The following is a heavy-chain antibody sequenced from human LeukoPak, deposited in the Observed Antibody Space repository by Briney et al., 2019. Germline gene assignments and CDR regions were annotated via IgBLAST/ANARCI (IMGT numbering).Heavy chain of an antibody. CDR2: INPSGCST. CDR3: ARAWAYDFWSGYFAFDI. Sequence: GASVKVSCKASGYTFTSYYMHWVRQPPGQGLEWMGIINPSGCSTSYAQKFQGRVTMTSDMSTSTVYMELSSLRSEDTAVYYCARAWAYDFWSGYFAFDIWGQGTMVTVSS. J-gene: IGHJ3*02. D-gene: IGHD3-3*01. CDR1: GYTFTSYY. V-gene: IGHV1-46*01.